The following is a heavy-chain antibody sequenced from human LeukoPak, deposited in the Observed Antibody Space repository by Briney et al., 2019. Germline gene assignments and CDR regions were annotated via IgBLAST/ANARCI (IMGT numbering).Heavy chain of an antibody. V-gene: IGHV4-34*09. J-gene: IGHJ5*02. CDR2: INHSGST. Sequence: SETLSLTCAVYGGSFSGYYWSWIRQPPGKGLEWIGEINHSGSTNYNPSLKSRVTISVDTSKNQFSLKLSSVTAADTAVYYCAREYSSSWLNWFDPWGQGTLVTVSS. CDR3: AREYSSSWLNWFDP. D-gene: IGHD6-13*01. CDR1: GGSFSGYY.